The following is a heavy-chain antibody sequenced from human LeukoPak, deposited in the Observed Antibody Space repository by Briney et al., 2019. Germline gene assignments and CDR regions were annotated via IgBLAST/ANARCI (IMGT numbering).Heavy chain of an antibody. D-gene: IGHD6-25*01. CDR3: ARGMVRYSSGRDRVNWFDP. V-gene: IGHV1-3*01. Sequence: KFQGRVTITRDTSASTAYMELSSLRSEDTAVYYCARGMVRYSSGRDRVNWFDPWGQGTLVTVSS. J-gene: IGHJ5*02.